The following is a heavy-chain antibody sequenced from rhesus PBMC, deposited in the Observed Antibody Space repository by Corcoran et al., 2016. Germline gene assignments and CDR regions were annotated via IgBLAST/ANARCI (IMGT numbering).Heavy chain of an antibody. CDR2: IDGKYTNT. D-gene: IGHD6-25*01. V-gene: IGHV4-143*01. Sequence: QLQLQESGPGLVKPSETLSVTCAVYGGSISGYYYWTWIRQAPGTGLEWIGNIDGKYTNTNSNPTLKNRLTISKDTSVNQFSLKLTSVTVADTAVYYCAGSGSRTNWYFDLWGPATPITISS. CDR1: GGSISGYYY. CDR3: AGSGSRTNWYFDL. J-gene: IGHJ2*01.